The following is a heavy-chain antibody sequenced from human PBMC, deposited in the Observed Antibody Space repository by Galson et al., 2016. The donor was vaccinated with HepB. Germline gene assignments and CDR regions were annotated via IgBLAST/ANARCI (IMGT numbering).Heavy chain of an antibody. D-gene: IGHD3-22*01. CDR3: ARHVGYYYSYWYFDL. Sequence: SETLSLTCAVSGVSISGTNWWSWVRQPPGKGLEWIGEIYHSGCTNYNPSLQSRVTISVDTSKNQFSLKLSSVTAADTAVYYCARHVGYYYSYWYFDLWGRGTLVTVSS. J-gene: IGHJ2*01. CDR1: GVSISGTNW. V-gene: IGHV4-4*02. CDR2: IYHSGCT.